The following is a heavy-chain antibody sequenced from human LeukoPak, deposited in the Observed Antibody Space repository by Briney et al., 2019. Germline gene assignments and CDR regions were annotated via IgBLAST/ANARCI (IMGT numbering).Heavy chain of an antibody. CDR3: ARASHDYGDYSHFDY. V-gene: IGHV4-59*12. J-gene: IGHJ4*02. Sequence: PSETLSLTCAVYGGSFSGYYWSWIRQPPGKGLEWIGYIYYSGSTNYNPSLKSRVTISVDKSKNQFSLKLSSVTAADTAVYYCARASHDYGDYSHFDYWGQGTLVTVSS. CDR1: GGSFSGYY. D-gene: IGHD4-17*01. CDR2: IYYSGST.